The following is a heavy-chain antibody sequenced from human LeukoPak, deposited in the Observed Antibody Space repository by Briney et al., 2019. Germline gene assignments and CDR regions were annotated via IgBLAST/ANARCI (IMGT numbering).Heavy chain of an antibody. CDR2: ISFDGSNN. CDR1: GFTFSSYT. D-gene: IGHD4-23*01. CDR3: ARGGNPRDGPDY. J-gene: IGHJ4*02. Sequence: GGSLRLSCAASGFTFSSYTIHGVRQAPGKGLERGAVISFDGSNNYYAASVKGRFSISRDNSKNTLYLQMNSLGAEDTAVYYCARGGNPRDGPDYWGQGTLVTVSS. V-gene: IGHV3-30-3*01.